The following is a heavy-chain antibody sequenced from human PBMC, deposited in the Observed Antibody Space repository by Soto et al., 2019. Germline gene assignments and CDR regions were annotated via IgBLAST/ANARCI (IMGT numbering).Heavy chain of an antibody. CDR3: ARAGTPGYYYDSSGYYGY. D-gene: IGHD3-22*01. CDR1: GYTFTGYY. Sequence: GASVKVSCKASGYTFTGYYMHWVRQAPGQGLEWMGWINPNSGGTNYAQKFQGWVTMTRDTSISTAYMELSRLRSDDTAVYYCARAGTPGYYYDSSGYYGYWGQGTLVTVSS. J-gene: IGHJ4*02. V-gene: IGHV1-2*04. CDR2: INPNSGGT.